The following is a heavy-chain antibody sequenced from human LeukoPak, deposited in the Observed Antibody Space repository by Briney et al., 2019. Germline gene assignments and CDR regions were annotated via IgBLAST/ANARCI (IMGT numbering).Heavy chain of an antibody. J-gene: IGHJ6*03. CDR2: MYYSGST. D-gene: IGHD6-19*01. CDR1: SGSISSDIYY. CDR3: ARMVYSSGWYGVYRSYYYYMDV. V-gene: IGHV4-39*01. Sequence: SETLSLTCTVSSGSISSDIYYWGWIRQPPGKGLEWIGSMYYSGSTYYNPSLRSRVTISVDTSKNQFSLKLTSVTAADTAVYYCARMVYSSGWYGVYRSYYYYMDVWGKGTTVTISS.